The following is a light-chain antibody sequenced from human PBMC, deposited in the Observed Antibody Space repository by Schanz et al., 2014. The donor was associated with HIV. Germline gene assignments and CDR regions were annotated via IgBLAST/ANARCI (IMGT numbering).Light chain of an antibody. V-gene: IGLV2-14*03. Sequence: QSALTQPASVSGSPGQSITISCTGSSSDVGTYNSVSWYHQHPGKAPKLIIYGVANRPSGVSSRFSGSKSDNTASLTVSGLQAEDEADYYCSSYAGSTVFGGGTKLTVL. J-gene: IGLJ2*01. CDR1: SSDVGTYNS. CDR2: GVA. CDR3: SSYAGSTV.